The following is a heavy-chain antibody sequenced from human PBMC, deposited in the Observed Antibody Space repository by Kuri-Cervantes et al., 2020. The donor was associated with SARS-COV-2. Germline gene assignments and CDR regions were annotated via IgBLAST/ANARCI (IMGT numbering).Heavy chain of an antibody. Sequence: GESLKISCAASGFTFSDYYMSWIRQAPGKGLEWVSYISSSGSTIYYADSVKGRFTISRDNAKNSLYLQMNSLRAEDTAVYYCARDLVPRQLVGYYYYGMDVWGQGTTVTVSS. CDR3: ARDLVPRQLVGYYYYGMDV. CDR1: GFTFSDYY. CDR2: ISSSGSTI. D-gene: IGHD6-13*01. J-gene: IGHJ6*02. V-gene: IGHV3-11*04.